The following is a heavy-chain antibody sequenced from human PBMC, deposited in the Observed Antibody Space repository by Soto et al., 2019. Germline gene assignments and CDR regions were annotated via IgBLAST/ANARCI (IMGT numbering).Heavy chain of an antibody. CDR3: TRGLSVTTRLWYYYYMDV. J-gene: IGHJ6*03. CDR1: GFTFGYYS. Sequence: GGSLRLSCTASGFTFGYYSMSWFRQATGKGLEWVGFIRSKAYGGTTEYAASVKGRFTISRDDSKTIASLQMNSLKTEDTAVYYCTRGLSVTTRLWYYYYMDVWGKGTTVTVSS. CDR2: IRSKAYGGTT. V-gene: IGHV3-49*03. D-gene: IGHD4-4*01.